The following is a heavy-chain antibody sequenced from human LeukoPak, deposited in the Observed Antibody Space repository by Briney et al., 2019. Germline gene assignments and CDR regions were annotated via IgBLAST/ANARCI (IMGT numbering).Heavy chain of an antibody. J-gene: IGHJ3*02. V-gene: IGHV4-59*01. Sequence: SETLSLTCTVSGGSISSYYWSWIRQPPGKGLEWIGYIYYSGSTNYNPSLKSRVTISVDTSKNQFSLKLSSVTAADTAVYYCASLSSLEDAFDIWGQGTMVTVSS. CDR3: ASLSSLEDAFDI. D-gene: IGHD6-6*01. CDR2: IYYSGST. CDR1: GGSISSYY.